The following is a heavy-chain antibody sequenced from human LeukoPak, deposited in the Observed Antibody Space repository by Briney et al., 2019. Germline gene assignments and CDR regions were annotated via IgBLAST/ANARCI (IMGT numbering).Heavy chain of an antibody. CDR3: AKEGSRGIAATGPQE. D-gene: IGHD6-13*01. CDR1: GFTFDDYA. J-gene: IGHJ4*02. Sequence: PGGSLRLSCAASGFTFDDYAMHWVRQVPGKGLEWVSGISWNSGSIGYADSVKGRFTISRDNAKNSLYLQMNSLRAEDTALYYCAKEGSRGIAATGPQEWGQGTLVTVSS. CDR2: ISWNSGSI. V-gene: IGHV3-9*01.